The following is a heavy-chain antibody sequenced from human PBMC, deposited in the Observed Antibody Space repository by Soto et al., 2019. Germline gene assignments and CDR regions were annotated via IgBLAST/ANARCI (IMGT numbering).Heavy chain of an antibody. D-gene: IGHD7-27*01. CDR2: IWYDGSNK. CDR1: GFTFSSYG. J-gene: IGHJ2*01. CDR3: ARGLAGGRTGGLDL. V-gene: IGHV3-33*01. Sequence: QVQLVESGGGVVQPGRSLRLSCAASGFTFSSYGMHWVRQAPGKGLEWVAVIWYDGSNKYYADSVKGRFTISRDNSKNTLYLQMNSLSAEDTAVYYCARGLAGGRTGGLDLWGRGTLVTVSS.